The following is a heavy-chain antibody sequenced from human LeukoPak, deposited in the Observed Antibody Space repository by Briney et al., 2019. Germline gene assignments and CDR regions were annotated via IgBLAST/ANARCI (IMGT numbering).Heavy chain of an antibody. Sequence: GSVKVSCKASGYTFTGYYMHWVRQAPGQGVEWMGWINPNSGGTNYAQKFQGRVTMTRDTSISTAYMEVSRLRSDDTAVYYCARDGVLLWFGELSHKNYYFDYWGRGTLVTVSS. CDR1: GYTFTGYY. J-gene: IGHJ4*02. V-gene: IGHV1-2*02. D-gene: IGHD3-10*01. CDR2: INPNSGGT. CDR3: ARDGVLLWFGELSHKNYYFDY.